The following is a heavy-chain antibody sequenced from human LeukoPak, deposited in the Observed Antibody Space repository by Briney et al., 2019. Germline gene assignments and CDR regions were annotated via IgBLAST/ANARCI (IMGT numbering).Heavy chain of an antibody. Sequence: PSETLSLTCTVSGYSISSGYFWGWIRQPPGKGLEWIGVYHVGTTDNNPSLKSRVTISVDTSKNQKSLKLSSVTAADTAVYYCARCLGFLIGSTWYPDAFDIWGQGTMVTVSS. CDR1: GYSISSGYF. D-gene: IGHD6-13*01. J-gene: IGHJ3*02. CDR2: VYHVGTT. CDR3: ARCLGFLIGSTWYPDAFDI. V-gene: IGHV4-38-2*02.